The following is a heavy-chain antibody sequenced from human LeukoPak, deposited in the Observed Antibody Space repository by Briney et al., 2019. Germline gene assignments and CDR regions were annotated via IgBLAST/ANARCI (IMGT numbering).Heavy chain of an antibody. V-gene: IGHV3-7*01. CDR1: GFTFNKYW. Sequence: PGGSLRLSCVASGFTFNKYWMSWVRQAPGKGLEWVANIKQDGSEKSYVDSVKGRFTISMDNAKNSVYLQMNSVRAEDTAMYYCARDDIVSLTAKDDIDIWGQGTKVTVSS. CDR2: IKQDGSEK. J-gene: IGHJ3*02. CDR3: ARDDIVSLTAKDDIDI. D-gene: IGHD2-15*01.